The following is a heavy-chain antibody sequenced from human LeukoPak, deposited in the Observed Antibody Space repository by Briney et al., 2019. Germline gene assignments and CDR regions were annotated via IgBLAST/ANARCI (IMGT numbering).Heavy chain of an antibody. CDR3: TTDGGITIRPLFDF. CDR2: IKSKTDGGTT. CDR1: GSTFTSAW. V-gene: IGHV3-15*01. J-gene: IGHJ4*02. Sequence: GGSLRLSCAASGSTFTSAWMGWVRQAPGKGLEWVGRIKSKTDGGTTDYAAPVRGRFTISTDDSKITSYLQINNLKIEDTAVYYCTTDGGITIRPLFDFWGQGTLVTVSS. D-gene: IGHD1-14*01.